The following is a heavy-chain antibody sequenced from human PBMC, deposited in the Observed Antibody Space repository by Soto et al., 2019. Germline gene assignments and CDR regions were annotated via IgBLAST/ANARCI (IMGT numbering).Heavy chain of an antibody. CDR3: AKDPYCSSTSRPVGWYFDL. Sequence: GGSLRLSCAASGFTFDDYAMHWVRQAPGKGLEWVSGISWNSGSIGYADSVKGRFTISRDNAKNSLYLQMNSLRAEDTALYYCAKDPYCSSTSRPVGWYFDLWGRGTLVTVSS. CDR2: ISWNSGSI. J-gene: IGHJ2*01. D-gene: IGHD2-2*01. V-gene: IGHV3-9*01. CDR1: GFTFDDYA.